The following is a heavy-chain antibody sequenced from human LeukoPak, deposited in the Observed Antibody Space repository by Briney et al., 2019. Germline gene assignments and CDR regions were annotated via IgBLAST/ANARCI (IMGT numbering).Heavy chain of an antibody. V-gene: IGHV4-59*12. CDR2: IYYSGST. D-gene: IGHD3-10*01. Sequence: SGTLSLTCTVSGGSISSYYWSWIRQPPGKGLEWIGYIYYSGSTNYNPSLKSRVTISVDTSKNQFSLKLSSVTAADTAVYYCASQLRGVIIKGHFDYWGQGTLVTVSS. CDR3: ASQLRGVIIKGHFDY. J-gene: IGHJ4*02. CDR1: GGSISSYY.